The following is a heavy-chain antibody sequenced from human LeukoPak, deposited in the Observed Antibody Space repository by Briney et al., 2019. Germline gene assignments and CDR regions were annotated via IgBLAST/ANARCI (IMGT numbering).Heavy chain of an antibody. CDR1: GGSINGYY. CDR3: ARGQYYDFWSGYWY. V-gene: IGHV4-34*01. D-gene: IGHD3-3*01. J-gene: IGHJ4*02. CDR2: INHSGST. Sequence: SETLSLTCIVSGGSINGYYWSWIRQPPGKGLEWIGEINHSGSTNYNPSLKSRVTISVDTSKNQFSLKLSSVTAADTAVYYCARGQYYDFWSGYWYWGQGTLVTVSS.